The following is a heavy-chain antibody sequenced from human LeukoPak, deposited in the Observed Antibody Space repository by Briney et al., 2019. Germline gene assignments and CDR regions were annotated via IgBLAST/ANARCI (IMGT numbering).Heavy chain of an antibody. V-gene: IGHV4-39*07. CDR2: IYYSGST. Sequence: SETLSLTCTVPGGSISSSSYYWGWIRQPPGKGLEWIGSIYYSGSTYYNPSLKSRVTISVDTSKNQFSLKLSSVTAADTAVYYCAREGAMVRGYYWGQGTLVTVSS. J-gene: IGHJ4*02. CDR3: AREGAMVRGYY. D-gene: IGHD3-10*01. CDR1: GGSISSSSYY.